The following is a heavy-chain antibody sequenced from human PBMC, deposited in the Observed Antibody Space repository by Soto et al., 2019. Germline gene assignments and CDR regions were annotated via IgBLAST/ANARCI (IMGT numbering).Heavy chain of an antibody. D-gene: IGHD6-19*01. J-gene: IGHJ4*02. CDR1: GDSVSSNTAA. V-gene: IGHV6-1*01. CDR2: TYYRSNWRH. Sequence: SQTLSLTCAISGDSVSSNTAAWDWIRSSPSRGLEWLGRTYYRSNWRHDYAVSVKSRITVNPDTSKNHFSLQLNSVTPDDTAVYYCARGVAGSGFDLWGQGTLVTVSS. CDR3: ARGVAGSGFDL.